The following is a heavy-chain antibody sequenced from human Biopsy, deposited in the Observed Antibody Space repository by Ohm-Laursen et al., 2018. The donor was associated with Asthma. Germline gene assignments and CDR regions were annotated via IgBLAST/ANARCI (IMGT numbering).Heavy chain of an antibody. CDR2: ISPVFGST. Sequence: SVKVSCNASGDSFSNYAISWVRQAPGQRLEWMGGISPVFGSTNIAQKFQGRVTISADIFTKTAYLEVSSLRSDDTAVYYCASPSSSREILYYYYNMDIWGQGTTVTV. V-gene: IGHV1-69*06. J-gene: IGHJ6*02. D-gene: IGHD6-13*01. CDR1: GDSFSNYA. CDR3: ASPSSSREILYYYYNMDI.